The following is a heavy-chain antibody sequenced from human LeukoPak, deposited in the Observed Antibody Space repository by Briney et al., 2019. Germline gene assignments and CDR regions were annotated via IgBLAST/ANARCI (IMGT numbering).Heavy chain of an antibody. Sequence: ASETLSLTCTVSGGSVSSGSYYWSWIRQPPGKGLEWIGYIYYSGSTNYNPSLKSRVAISVDTSKNQFSLKLSSVTAADTAVYYCARRAIWFGKLLFYDYWGQGTLVTVSS. J-gene: IGHJ4*02. V-gene: IGHV4-61*01. D-gene: IGHD3-10*01. CDR1: GGSVSSGSYY. CDR3: ARRAIWFGKLLFYDY. CDR2: IYYSGST.